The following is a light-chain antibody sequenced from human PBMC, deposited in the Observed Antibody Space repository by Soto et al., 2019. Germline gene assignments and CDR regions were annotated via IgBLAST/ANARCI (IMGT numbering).Light chain of an antibody. V-gene: IGKV1-39*01. CDR2: AAS. CDR1: LRIGTY. CDR3: QQRYSTPLT. J-gene: IGKJ1*01. Sequence: DIQMTQSPSSLSASVGDRVTITCRASLRIGTYLNWFQQKPGKAPKVLIYAASSLHSGVPSRFSGSGSGTDFSLTISSLQPEDFATYYCQQRYSTPLTFGQGTKVEIK.